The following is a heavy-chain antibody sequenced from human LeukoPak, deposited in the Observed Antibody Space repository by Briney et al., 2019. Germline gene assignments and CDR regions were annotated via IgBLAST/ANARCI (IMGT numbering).Heavy chain of an antibody. V-gene: IGHV4-59*08. J-gene: IGHJ3*02. CDR1: GGSISSYY. CDR3: ARHRPTYYYDSSGYYEAFDI. D-gene: IGHD3-22*01. Sequence: PSETLSLTCTVSGGSISSYYWSWIRQPPGKGLEWIGYIYYSGSTNYNPSLKSRVTISVDTSKNQFSLKLSSVTAADTAVYYCARHRPTYYYDSSGYYEAFDIWGQGTMVTVSS. CDR2: IYYSGST.